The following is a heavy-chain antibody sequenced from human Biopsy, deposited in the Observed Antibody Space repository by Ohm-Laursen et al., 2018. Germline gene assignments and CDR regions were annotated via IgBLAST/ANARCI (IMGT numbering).Heavy chain of an antibody. CDR3: AKDISIGGFAISYYCGMDV. CDR2: IYLDGNT. J-gene: IGHJ6*02. V-gene: IGHV3-53*05. Sequence: SLRLSCAASGFTVSTTYMSWVRQAPGKGLEWISIIYLDGNTYYTDSVKGRFTISRDNARKSLYLQMNSLRPEDTALYYCAKDISIGGFAISYYCGMDVWGQGTTVTVSS. CDR1: GFTVSTTY. D-gene: IGHD2-21*01.